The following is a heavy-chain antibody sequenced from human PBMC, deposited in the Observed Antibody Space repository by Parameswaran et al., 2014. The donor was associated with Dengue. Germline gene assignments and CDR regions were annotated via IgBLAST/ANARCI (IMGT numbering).Heavy chain of an antibody. CDR3: ARDGGVATITEWTT. D-gene: IGHD5-12*01. Sequence: VRQAPGKGLEWVSSISRSSTYIYYADSVKGRFTISRDNAKNSLYLQMRSLRADDTAVYFCARDGGVATITEWTTGGQGTLVTVSS. J-gene: IGHJ4*02. CDR2: ISRSSTYI. V-gene: IGHV3-21*01.